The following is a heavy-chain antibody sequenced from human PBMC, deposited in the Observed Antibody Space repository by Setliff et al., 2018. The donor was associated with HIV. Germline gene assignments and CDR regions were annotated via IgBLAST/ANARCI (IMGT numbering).Heavy chain of an antibody. CDR1: GYSFTSYG. CDR3: ASAGAWQRNALDI. J-gene: IGHJ3*02. CDR2: ISAYNVNT. Sequence: VKVSCKASGYSFTSYGVSWVRQAPGQGLEWMGWISAYNVNTNYAQKLQGRVTMTRDTSTSTVYMELSSLRSEDTAVYYCASAGAWQRNALDIWGQGTMVTVSS. V-gene: IGHV1-18*01. D-gene: IGHD5-12*01.